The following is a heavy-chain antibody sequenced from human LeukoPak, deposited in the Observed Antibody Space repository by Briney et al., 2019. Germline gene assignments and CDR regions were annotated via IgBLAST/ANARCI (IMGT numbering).Heavy chain of an antibody. V-gene: IGHV4-34*01. CDR2: INHSGST. Sequence: SETLSLTCAVYGGSFSGYYWSWIRQPPGKGLEWIGEINHSGSTNYNPSLKSRVTISVDTSKNQFSLKVTSVTAADTAIYYCARTTEAHSWRTRYYDYYMDVWGKGTTVTVSS. CDR1: GGSFSGYY. J-gene: IGHJ6*03. CDR3: ARTTEAHSWRTRYYDYYMDV. D-gene: IGHD6-13*01.